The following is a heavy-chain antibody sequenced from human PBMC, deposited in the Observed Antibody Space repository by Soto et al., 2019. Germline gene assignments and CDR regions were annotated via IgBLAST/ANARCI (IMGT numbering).Heavy chain of an antibody. J-gene: IGHJ4*02. CDR3: ARAPSITIFGVGLFDY. CDR2: ISAYNGNT. Sequence: GASVKVSFKASGYTFTSYGISWLRQAPGQGLEWMGWISAYNGNTNYAQKLQGRVTMTTDTSTSTAYMELRSLRSDDTAVYYCARAPSITIFGVGLFDYWGQGTLVTVSS. CDR1: GYTFTSYG. V-gene: IGHV1-18*04. D-gene: IGHD3-3*01.